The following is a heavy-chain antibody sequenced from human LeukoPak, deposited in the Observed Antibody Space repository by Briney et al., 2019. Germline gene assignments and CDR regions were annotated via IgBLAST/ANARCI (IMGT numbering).Heavy chain of an antibody. D-gene: IGHD2-2*02. CDR3: ARGHQLLYLFATGNWFDP. J-gene: IGHJ5*02. V-gene: IGHV1-8*01. Sequence: ASVKVSCKASGYTFTSYDINWVRQATGQGLEWMGWMNPNSGNTGYAQKFQGRVTMTRNTSISTAYMELSSLRSEDTAVYYCARGHQLLYLFATGNWFDPWGQGTLVTVSS. CDR2: MNPNSGNT. CDR1: GYTFTSYD.